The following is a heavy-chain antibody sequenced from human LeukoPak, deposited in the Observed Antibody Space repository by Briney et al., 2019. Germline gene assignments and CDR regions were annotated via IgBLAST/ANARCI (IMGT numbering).Heavy chain of an antibody. V-gene: IGHV3-7*01. Sequence: GGSLRLSCAASGFTFSSYWMTWVRQAPGKGLEWVANIKQDGSEKFYVDSVKGRFTISRDNAKSSLYLQMNSHRVEDTAVYYCARDFAIVVGATDYWGQGTLVTVPS. J-gene: IGHJ4*02. CDR3: ARDFAIVVGATDY. D-gene: IGHD1-26*01. CDR2: IKQDGSEK. CDR1: GFTFSSYW.